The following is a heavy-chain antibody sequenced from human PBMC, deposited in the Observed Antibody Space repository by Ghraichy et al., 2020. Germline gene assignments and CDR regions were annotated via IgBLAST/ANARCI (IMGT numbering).Heavy chain of an antibody. J-gene: IGHJ2*01. Sequence: ASVKVSCKASGYTFTGYYMHWVRQAPGQGLEWMGRINPNSGGTNYAQKFQGRVTMTRDTSISTAYMELSRLRSDDTAVYYCARDSSSPNPYWYFDLWGRGTLVTVSS. V-gene: IGHV1-2*06. CDR1: GYTFTGYY. D-gene: IGHD6-13*01. CDR2: INPNSGGT. CDR3: ARDSSSPNPYWYFDL.